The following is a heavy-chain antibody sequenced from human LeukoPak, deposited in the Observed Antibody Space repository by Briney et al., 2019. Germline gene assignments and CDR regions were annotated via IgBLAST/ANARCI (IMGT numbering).Heavy chain of an antibody. V-gene: IGHV1-18*01. CDR2: ISGYNGNT. J-gene: IGHJ4*02. CDR1: GNNFSNHG. CDR3: ARVSHSCDYFHFDS. D-gene: IGHD3-22*01. Sequence: ASVKVSFKASGNNFSNHGCDSVRRAPGQGLEWVGWISGYNGNTNYAQKLQDRVTMTTDTSTSTAYMELRGLTSDDTAVYYCARVSHSCDYFHFDSWGQGTLVTVSS.